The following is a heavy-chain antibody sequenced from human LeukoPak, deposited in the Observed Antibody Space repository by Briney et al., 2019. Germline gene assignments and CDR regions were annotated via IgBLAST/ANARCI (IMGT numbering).Heavy chain of an antibody. CDR1: GYAFTNYW. CDR3: ARRDYGGKHFEY. J-gene: IGHJ4*02. D-gene: IGHD4-23*01. Sequence: GASLKTSGKGSGYAFTNYWIGGGHQPPGKGLGWMGIIYAGDSATSYHTSFQGEATISADKSITTAYLQWSSLKASDTAYYYVARRDYGGKHFEYWGPGTLVTVAT. V-gene: IGHV5-51*07. CDR2: IYAGDSAT.